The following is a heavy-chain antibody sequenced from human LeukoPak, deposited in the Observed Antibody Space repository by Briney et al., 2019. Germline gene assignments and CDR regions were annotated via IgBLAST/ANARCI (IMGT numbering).Heavy chain of an antibody. CDR3: ARRNQQLVLDY. D-gene: IGHD6-13*01. CDR1: GGSISSGDYY. J-gene: IGHJ4*02. Sequence: SETLSLTCTVSGGSISSGDYYWSWIRQPPGKGLEWIGYIYYSGSTYYNPSLKSRVTISVDTSKNQFSLKLSSVTAADTAVYYCARRNQQLVLDYWGQGTLVIVSS. CDR2: IYYSGST. V-gene: IGHV4-30-4*08.